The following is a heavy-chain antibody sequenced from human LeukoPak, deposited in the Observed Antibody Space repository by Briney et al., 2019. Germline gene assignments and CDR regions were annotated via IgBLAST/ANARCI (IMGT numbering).Heavy chain of an antibody. V-gene: IGHV3-30*03. CDR2: ISYDGSNK. CDR3: ARWGSGGLTLDY. CDR1: GFTFSSYG. D-gene: IGHD3-10*01. J-gene: IGHJ4*02. Sequence: GGSLRLSCAASGFTFSSYGMHWVRQAPGKGLEWVAVISYDGSNKYYADSVKGRFTISKDNSRNALNLQMDSLRAEDTAEYYCARWGSGGLTLDYWGQGTLVTVSS.